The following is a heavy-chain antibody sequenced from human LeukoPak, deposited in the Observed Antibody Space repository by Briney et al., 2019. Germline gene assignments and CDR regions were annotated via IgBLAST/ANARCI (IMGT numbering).Heavy chain of an antibody. J-gene: IGHJ3*02. CDR2: IFASGST. CDR3: ARAGAFDI. Sequence: SETLSLACTVSGDSISSYYWSWIRQPPGKGLEWIGYIFASGSTDYNPSLKSRVTISVDTSKNQFSLELSSVTAADTAVYYCARAGAFDIWGQGTMVTVSS. CDR1: GDSISSYY. V-gene: IGHV4-59*01. D-gene: IGHD1-1*01.